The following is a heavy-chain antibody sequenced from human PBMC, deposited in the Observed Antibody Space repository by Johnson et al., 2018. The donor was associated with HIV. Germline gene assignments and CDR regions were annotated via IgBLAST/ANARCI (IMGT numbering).Heavy chain of an antibody. D-gene: IGHD2-8*01. CDR1: GFTFSSYA. V-gene: IGHV3-30-3*01. J-gene: IGHJ3*02. CDR3: ARSVNAGRPFDI. Sequence: VQLVESGGGVVQAGRSLRLSCAASGFTFSSYAMHWVRQAPGKGLEWVAIISYDGSNKYYADSVKGRFTVSRDNAKNSFYLQMNSLRAEDTAVYYCARSVNAGRPFDIWGQGTLVTVSS. CDR2: ISYDGSNK.